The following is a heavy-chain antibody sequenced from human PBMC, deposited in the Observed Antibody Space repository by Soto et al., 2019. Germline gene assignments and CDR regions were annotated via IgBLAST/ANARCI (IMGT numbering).Heavy chain of an antibody. D-gene: IGHD3-22*01. CDR1: GYTFTGYY. J-gene: IGHJ4*02. V-gene: IGHV1-2*04. CDR3: ARDRRSGYYLPLDY. CDR2: INPNSGGT. Sequence: ASVKVSCKASGYTFTGYYMHWVRQAPGQGLEWMGWINPNSGGTNYAQKFQGWVTMTRDTSISTAYMELRSLRSYDTAVYYCARDRRSGYYLPLDYWGQGTLVTVSS.